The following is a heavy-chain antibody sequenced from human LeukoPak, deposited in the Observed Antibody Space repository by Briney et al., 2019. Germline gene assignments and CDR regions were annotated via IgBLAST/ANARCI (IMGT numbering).Heavy chain of an antibody. CDR2: IYYSGST. V-gene: IGHV4-59*12. J-gene: IGHJ3*02. CDR1: GGSISSYY. Sequence: SETLSLTCTVSGGSISSYYWSWIRQPPGKGLEWIGYIYYSGSTNYNPSLKSRVTISVDTSKNQFSLKLSSVTAADTAVYYCARVHCTNGVCYTRAFDIWGQGTMVTVSS. CDR3: ARVHCTNGVCYTRAFDI. D-gene: IGHD2-8*01.